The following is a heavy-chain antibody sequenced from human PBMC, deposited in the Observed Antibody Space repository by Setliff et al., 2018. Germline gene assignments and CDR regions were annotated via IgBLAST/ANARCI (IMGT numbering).Heavy chain of an antibody. V-gene: IGHV4-4*08. D-gene: IGHD2-2*03. CDR2: IYTSGST. J-gene: IGHJ3*02. CDR3: VRVEAGYCSSTSCYVVGAFDI. CDR1: GGSISSNY. Sequence: SETLSLTCTVSGGSISSNYWSWVRQPPGKGLEWIGYIYTSGSTNYNPSLKGRGTISVDTSRNQFSLKLSSVTAADTAVYYCVRVEAGYCSSTSCYVVGAFDIWGQGTMVTVS.